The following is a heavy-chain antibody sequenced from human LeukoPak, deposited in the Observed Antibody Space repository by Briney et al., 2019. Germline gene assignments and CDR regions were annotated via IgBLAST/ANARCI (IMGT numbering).Heavy chain of an antibody. CDR1: GYTFTTYS. Sequence: ASVKVSCKGSGYTFTTYSINWVRQAPGQGFEWLGWINTDTKNPTYAQGFTGRLVFSLDTSVSTAYLLISGLKADDTAVYYCARGHGYHSFDYWGQGTLVTVSS. CDR3: ARGHGYHSFDY. D-gene: IGHD5-24*01. V-gene: IGHV7-4-1*02. J-gene: IGHJ4*02. CDR2: INTDTKNP.